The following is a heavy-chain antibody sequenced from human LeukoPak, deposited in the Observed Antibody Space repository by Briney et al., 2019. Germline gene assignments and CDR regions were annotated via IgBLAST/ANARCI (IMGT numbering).Heavy chain of an antibody. V-gene: IGHV1-69*13. CDR2: IIPIFGTA. CDR1: GGTFSSYA. Sequence: SVKVSCKASGGTFSSYAISWVRQAPGQGLEWMGGIIPIFGTANYAQKSQGRVTITADESTSTAYMELSSLRSEDTAVYYCARGGIVVVPAATEYNWFDPWGQGTLVTVSS. CDR3: ARGGIVVVPAATEYNWFDP. D-gene: IGHD2-2*01. J-gene: IGHJ5*02.